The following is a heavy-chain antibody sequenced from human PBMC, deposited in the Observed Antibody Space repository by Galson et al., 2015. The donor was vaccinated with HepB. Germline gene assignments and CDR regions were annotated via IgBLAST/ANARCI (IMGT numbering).Heavy chain of an antibody. Sequence: LRLSCAASGFTFSSYGMHWVRQAPGKGLEWVAVIWYDGSNKYYADSVKGRFTISRDNSKNTLYLQMNSLRAEDTAVYYCAREGSSPHYYDSSGSWYFDLWGRGTLVTVSS. CDR1: GFTFSSYG. J-gene: IGHJ2*01. V-gene: IGHV3-33*01. CDR3: AREGSSPHYYDSSGSWYFDL. CDR2: IWYDGSNK. D-gene: IGHD3-22*01.